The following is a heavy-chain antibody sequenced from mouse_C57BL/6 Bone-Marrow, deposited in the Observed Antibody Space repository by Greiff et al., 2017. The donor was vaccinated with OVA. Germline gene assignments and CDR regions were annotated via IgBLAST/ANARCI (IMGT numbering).Heavy chain of an antibody. CDR2: IDPENGDT. V-gene: IGHV14-4*01. J-gene: IGHJ4*01. CDR3: TLTTVVATDYAMDY. Sequence: VQLQQSGAELVRPGASVTLSCTASGFNIKDDYMHWVKQRPEQGLEWIGWIDPENGDTEYASKFQGKATITADTSSNTAYLQLSSLTSEDTAVYYCTLTTVVATDYAMDYWGQGTSVTVSS. D-gene: IGHD1-1*01. CDR1: GFNIKDDY.